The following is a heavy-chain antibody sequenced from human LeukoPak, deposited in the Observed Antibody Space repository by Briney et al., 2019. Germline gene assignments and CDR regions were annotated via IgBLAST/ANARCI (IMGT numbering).Heavy chain of an antibody. Sequence: PGGSLRLSCAASGFTFSNYWMSWVRQAPGKGLEWVANIKQDGSEKYYVDSVKGRFTISRDNAKNSLYLQMNSLRAEDTAVYYCAKGKWTVDIWGQGTMVTVSS. CDR3: AKGKWTVDI. J-gene: IGHJ3*02. D-gene: IGHD3/OR15-3a*01. V-gene: IGHV3-7*01. CDR2: IKQDGSEK. CDR1: GFTFSNYW.